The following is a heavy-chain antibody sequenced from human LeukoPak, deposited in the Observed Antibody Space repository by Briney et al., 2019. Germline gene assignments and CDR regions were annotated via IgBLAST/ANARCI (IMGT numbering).Heavy chain of an antibody. CDR2: IYSGGST. V-gene: IGHV3-66*01. CDR1: EFSFGSNY. Sequence: GGSLRLSCAASEFSFGSNYMTWVRQAPGKGLEWVSLIYSGGSTYYADSVKGRFTISRDNAKNTLNLQMNSLRAEDTAVYYCARDLGQYYDTSDNWFDPWGQGTLVTVSS. CDR3: ARDLGQYYDTSDNWFDP. J-gene: IGHJ5*02. D-gene: IGHD3-22*01.